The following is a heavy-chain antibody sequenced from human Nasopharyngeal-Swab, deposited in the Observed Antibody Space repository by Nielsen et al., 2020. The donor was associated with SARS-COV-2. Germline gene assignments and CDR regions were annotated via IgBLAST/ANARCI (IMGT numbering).Heavy chain of an antibody. D-gene: IGHD5-12*01. CDR1: GDIFTNSA. V-gene: IGHV1-69*10. CDR2: IVPALGLP. CDR3: AREGGYGAYDAPDY. J-gene: IGHJ4*02. Sequence: SVKVSCKTSGDIFTNSAISWVRQAPGQGLEWMGGIVPALGLPNYAQKFRGRITISADRSTTTSYLELSSLISEDTAIYYCAREGGYGAYDAPDYWGQGTLVTVSS.